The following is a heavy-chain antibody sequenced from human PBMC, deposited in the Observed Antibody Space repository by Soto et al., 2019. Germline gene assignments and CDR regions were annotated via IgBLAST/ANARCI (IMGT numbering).Heavy chain of an antibody. J-gene: IGHJ2*01. CDR2: INGRGSPT. D-gene: IGHD2-21*01. CDR1: GFTFSIYA. Sequence: EVQLLESGGGLVQPGGSLGLSCAASGFTFSIYAMSWVRQAPGKGPDWVSVINGRGSPTFYADSVKGRLTISRDDSKNTLHPQTNSLRAEDTAIYYGAKHIAGSGNWYFDLWGRGTLVTVSS. V-gene: IGHV3-23*01. CDR3: AKHIAGSGNWYFDL.